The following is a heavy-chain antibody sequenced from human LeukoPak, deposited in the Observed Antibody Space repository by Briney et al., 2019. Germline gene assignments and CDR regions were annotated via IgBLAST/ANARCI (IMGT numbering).Heavy chain of an antibody. CDR2: ISGSGGST. D-gene: IGHD6-13*01. J-gene: IGHJ4*02. CDR1: GFTFSSYA. CDR3: ARGSHIGAAGILDN. V-gene: IGHV3-23*01. Sequence: GRSLRLSCAASGFTFSSYAMNWVRQAPGKGLEWVSGISGSGGSTYYADSVKGRFTISRDNSKNTLYLQMNSLRVEDTAVYYCARGSHIGAAGILDNWGQGTLVTVSS.